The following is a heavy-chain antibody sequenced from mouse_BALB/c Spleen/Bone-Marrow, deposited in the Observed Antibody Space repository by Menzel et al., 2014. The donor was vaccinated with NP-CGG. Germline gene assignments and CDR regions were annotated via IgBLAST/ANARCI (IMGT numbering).Heavy chain of an antibody. J-gene: IGHJ4*01. CDR1: GYTFTSYW. D-gene: IGHD2-1*01. Sequence: QVQLQQPGAELARPGASVKLSCKASGYTFTSYWMQWVKQRPGQGLLWIGAIYPGDGDTRYTQKFRGKATLTADKSSNTAYMQLSSLTSEDSAVYFCASPYGNYDAMDYWGQGTSVTVSS. V-gene: IGHV1-87*01. CDR3: ASPYGNYDAMDY. CDR2: IYPGDGDT.